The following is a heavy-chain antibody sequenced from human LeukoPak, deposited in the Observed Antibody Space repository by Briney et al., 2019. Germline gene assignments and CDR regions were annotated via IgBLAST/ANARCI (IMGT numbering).Heavy chain of an antibody. CDR2: ISYDGSDK. CDR1: GFTFSSYG. Sequence: PGGSLRLSCAASGFTFSSYGMHWVRQAPGKGLEWVAVISYDGSDKYYADSVKGRFTISRDSPKNTLYLQMDSLRAEDMAVYYCARARGGTYGVFFDYWGQGTLVSVSS. J-gene: IGHJ4*02. D-gene: IGHD1-26*01. CDR3: ARARGGTYGVFFDY. V-gene: IGHV3-30*05.